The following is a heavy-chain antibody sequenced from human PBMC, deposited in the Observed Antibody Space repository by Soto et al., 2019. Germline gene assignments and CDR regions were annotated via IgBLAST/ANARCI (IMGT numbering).Heavy chain of an antibody. J-gene: IGHJ6*02. D-gene: IGHD1-7*01. CDR2: IIPIFGTA. Sequence: QVQLVQSGAEVKKPGSSVKVSCKASGGTFSSYAISWVRQAPGQGLEWMGGIIPIFGTANYAQKFQGRVTTPADESTSTAYMELSRLRSEDTAVYHVASVLELHSYYGMDVWVQGPTVTVSS. CDR3: ASVLELHSYYGMDV. CDR1: GGTFSSYA. V-gene: IGHV1-69*12.